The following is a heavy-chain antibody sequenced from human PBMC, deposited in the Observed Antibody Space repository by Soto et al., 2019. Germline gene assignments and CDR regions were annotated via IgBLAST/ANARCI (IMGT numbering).Heavy chain of an antibody. V-gene: IGHV4-4*02. CDR1: GGSISSSNW. Sequence: QVQLQESGPGLVKPSGTLSLTCAVSGGSISSSNWWSWVRQPPGKGLEWIGEIYHSGSTNYNPSLKGRVTISVDKSKNQFSLKLSSVTAADTAVYYCASFNYGDYDYYGMDVWGQGTTVTVSS. D-gene: IGHD4-17*01. J-gene: IGHJ6*02. CDR3: ASFNYGDYDYYGMDV. CDR2: IYHSGST.